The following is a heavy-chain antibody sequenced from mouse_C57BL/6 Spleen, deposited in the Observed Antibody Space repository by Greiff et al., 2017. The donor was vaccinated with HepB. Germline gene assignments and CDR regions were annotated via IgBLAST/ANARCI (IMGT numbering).Heavy chain of an antibody. V-gene: IGHV1-55*01. Sequence: QVQLKQPGAELVKPGASVKMSCKASGYTFTSYWITWVKQRPGQGLEWIGDIYPGSGSTNYNEKFKSKATLTVDTSSSTAYMQLSSLTSEDSAVYYCASYGSSLYYAMDYWGQGTSVTVSS. D-gene: IGHD1-1*01. CDR2: IYPGSGST. J-gene: IGHJ4*01. CDR1: GYTFTSYW. CDR3: ASYGSSLYYAMDY.